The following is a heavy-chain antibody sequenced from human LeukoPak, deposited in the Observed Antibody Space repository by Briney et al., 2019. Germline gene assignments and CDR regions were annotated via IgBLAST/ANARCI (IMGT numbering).Heavy chain of an antibody. J-gene: IGHJ4*02. D-gene: IGHD6-13*01. CDR1: GFTFSSYA. V-gene: IGHV3-23*01. CDR3: AKGAGYSSNWNFDY. CDR2: ISGSGGST. Sequence: GGSLRLSCAASGFTFSSYAMSWVRQAPGKGLEWVAAISGSGGSTYYADSVKGRFTISRDKSKNTLYLQVNSLRAEDTAVYYCAKGAGYSSNWNFDYWGQGTLVTVSS.